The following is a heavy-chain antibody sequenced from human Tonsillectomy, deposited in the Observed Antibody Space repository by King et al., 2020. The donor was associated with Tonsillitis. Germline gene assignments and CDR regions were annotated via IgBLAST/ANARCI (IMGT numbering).Heavy chain of an antibody. J-gene: IGHJ3*02. CDR1: GFTFRNYG. CDR2: IWYDGSNK. CDR3: AREGSTQDYGNAFDI. V-gene: IGHV3-33*08. Sequence: QLVQSGVGVVQPGMSLRLSCAAAGFTFRNYGIHLGRQAPGKGLEWVAVIWYDGSNKYYADSVKGRFTISRDNSKNTLYLQMNSLRAEDTAVYYCAREGSTQDYGNAFDIWGQGTMVTVSS. D-gene: IGHD4-17*01.